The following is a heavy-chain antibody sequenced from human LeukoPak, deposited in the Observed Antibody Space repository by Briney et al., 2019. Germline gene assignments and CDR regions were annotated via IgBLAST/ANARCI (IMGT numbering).Heavy chain of an antibody. CDR2: INTDSGGT. CDR1: GYTFTGYY. D-gene: IGHD3-10*01. Sequence: GASVKVSCKASGYTFTGYYMHWVRQAPGQGLEWMGWINTDSGGTNYAQKFQGWVTLTRDTSITTAYMELSRLRSDDTAVYYCARGTSIVRGIIDYWGQGTLVTVSS. V-gene: IGHV1-2*04. J-gene: IGHJ4*02. CDR3: ARGTSIVRGIIDY.